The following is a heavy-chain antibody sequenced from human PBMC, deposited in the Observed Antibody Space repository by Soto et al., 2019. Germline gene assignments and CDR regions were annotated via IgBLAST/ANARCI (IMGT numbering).Heavy chain of an antibody. V-gene: IGHV4-61*01. CDR1: GGSVCSGSYY. Sequence: PSETLSLTCTVSGGSVCSGSYYWSWIRQPPGKGLEWIGYIYYSGSTNYNPSLKSRVTISVDTSKNQFSLKLSSVTAADTAVYYCARSGNYDILTTVWGQGTLVTVSS. CDR2: IYYSGST. D-gene: IGHD3-9*01. J-gene: IGHJ4*02. CDR3: ARSGNYDILTTV.